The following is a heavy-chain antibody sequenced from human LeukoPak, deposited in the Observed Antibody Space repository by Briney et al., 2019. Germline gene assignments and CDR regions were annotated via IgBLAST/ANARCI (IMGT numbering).Heavy chain of an antibody. CDR1: GFTVSSNY. J-gene: IGHJ3*02. CDR3: AGTGTSSWYAFGI. CDR2: IYSGGST. Sequence: PGGSLRLSCAASGFTVSSNYMSWVRQAPGKGLEWVSVIYSGGSTYYADSVKGRFTISRDNSKNTLYLQMNSLRAEDTAVYYCAGTGTSSWYAFGIWGQGTMVTVSS. D-gene: IGHD1-1*01. V-gene: IGHV3-53*01.